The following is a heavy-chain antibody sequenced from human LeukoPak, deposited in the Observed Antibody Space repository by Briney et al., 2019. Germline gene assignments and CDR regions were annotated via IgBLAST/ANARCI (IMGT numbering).Heavy chain of an antibody. D-gene: IGHD2-2*01. Sequence: MTSETLSLTCAVYGGSFSGYYWSWIRQPPGKGLEWIGEINRSGSTNYNPSLKSRVTISVDTSKNQFPLKLSSVTAADTAVYYCARDSGEAEAPAAMFDYWGQGTLVTVSS. CDR2: INRSGST. CDR1: GGSFSGYY. CDR3: ARDSGEAEAPAAMFDY. V-gene: IGHV4-34*01. J-gene: IGHJ4*02.